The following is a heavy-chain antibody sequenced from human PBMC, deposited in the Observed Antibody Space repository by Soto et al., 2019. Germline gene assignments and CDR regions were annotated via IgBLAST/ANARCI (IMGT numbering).Heavy chain of an antibody. J-gene: IGHJ6*02. CDR1: GYTFTSYG. CDR3: ARGIVGATYYYYGMDV. Sequence: ASVKVSCKASGYTFTSYGISWVRQAPGRGLEWMGWISAYNGNTNYAQKLQGRVTMTTDTSTSTAYMELRSLRSDDTAVYYCARGIVGATYYYYGMDVWGQGTTVTVSS. D-gene: IGHD1-26*01. V-gene: IGHV1-18*01. CDR2: ISAYNGNT.